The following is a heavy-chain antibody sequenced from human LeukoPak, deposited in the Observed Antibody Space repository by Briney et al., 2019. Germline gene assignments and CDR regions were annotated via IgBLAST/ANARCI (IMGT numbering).Heavy chain of an antibody. V-gene: IGHV4-39*07. CDR1: GGSISSSSYY. J-gene: IGHJ5*02. CDR3: ARDSSRARTLDRIAAPLEDWFDP. CDR2: IYYSGST. D-gene: IGHD6-13*01. Sequence: SETLSLTCTVSGGSISSSSYYWGWIRQPPGKGLEWIGSIYYSGSTYYNPSLKSRVTISVDTSKNQFSLKLSSVTAADTAVYYCARDSSRARTLDRIAAPLEDWFDPWGQGTLVTVSS.